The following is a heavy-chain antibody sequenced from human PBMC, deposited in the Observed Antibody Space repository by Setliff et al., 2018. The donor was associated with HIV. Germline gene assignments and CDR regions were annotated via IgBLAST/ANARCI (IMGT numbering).Heavy chain of an antibody. CDR2: IYSSGTT. D-gene: IGHD5-12*01. CDR1: GASISSSNSY. CDR3: ARLSPQYSGYDSGAFGY. J-gene: IGHJ4*02. Sequence: SETLSLTCTVYGASISSSNSYWGWIRQPPGKRLEWLASIYSSGTTSYNPSLSSRLTISVDTSKNQVSLRLSSVTAADTGVYYCARLSPQYSGYDSGAFGYWGQGTLVTVSS. V-gene: IGHV4-39*01.